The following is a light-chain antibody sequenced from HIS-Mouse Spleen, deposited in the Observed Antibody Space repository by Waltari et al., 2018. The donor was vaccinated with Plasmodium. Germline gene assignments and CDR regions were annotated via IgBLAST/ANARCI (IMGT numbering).Light chain of an antibody. CDR2: EDS. V-gene: IGLV3-10*01. J-gene: IGLJ1*01. CDR3: CSYAGSYTYV. Sequence: SYELTQPPSVSVSPGQTARITCSGDALPKKYAYWYQQKSGQAPVLVIYEDSKRPSGVPDRVSGSKSGNTASLTISGLQAEDEADYYCCSYAGSYTYVFGTGTKVTVL. CDR1: ALPKKY.